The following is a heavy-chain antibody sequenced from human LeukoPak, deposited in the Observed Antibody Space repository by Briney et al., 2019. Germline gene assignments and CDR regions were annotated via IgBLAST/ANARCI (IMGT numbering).Heavy chain of an antibody. Sequence: GGSLRLSCAASGFTFSSYWMSWVRQAPGKGLEWVANIKQDGSEKYYVDSVKGRFTISRDNSKNTLYLQMNSLRAEDAAVYYCAKDPITYSDSSPAFDIWGQGTMVTVSS. J-gene: IGHJ3*02. CDR2: IKQDGSEK. D-gene: IGHD3-22*01. CDR1: GFTFSSYW. V-gene: IGHV3-7*03. CDR3: AKDPITYSDSSPAFDI.